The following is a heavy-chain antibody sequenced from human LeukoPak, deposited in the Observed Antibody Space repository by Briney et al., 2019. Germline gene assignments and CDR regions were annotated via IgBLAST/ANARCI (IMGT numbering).Heavy chain of an antibody. Sequence: GESLKISCKGSGYSFTTYWIAWVRQMPGKGLEWMGIIYPGDSDIRYSPSFRGQVTISADKSISTAYLQWSSLKALDTAMYYCARQSSSWNPLGHWGQGTLVTVSS. V-gene: IGHV5-51*01. CDR1: GYSFTTYW. D-gene: IGHD1-1*01. J-gene: IGHJ4*02. CDR3: ARQSSSWNPLGH. CDR2: IYPGDSDI.